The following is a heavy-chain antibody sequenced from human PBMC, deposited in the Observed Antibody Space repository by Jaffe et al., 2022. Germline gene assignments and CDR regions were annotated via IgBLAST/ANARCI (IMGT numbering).Heavy chain of an antibody. CDR2: IYGNDDK. CDR1: GFSHSTNAVA. J-gene: IGHJ4*02. D-gene: IGHD2-2*02. V-gene: IGHV2-5*01. CDR3: AHLQSSKYYTYDY. Sequence: QITLKESGPTLVKPTQTLTLTCAFSGFSHSTNAVAVGWIRQPPGKALEWLAHIYGNDDKYYSTSLKSRLTITKDTSQNQVVLTLANVDPVDTGTYYCAHLQSSKYYTYDYWGQGTLVTVSS.